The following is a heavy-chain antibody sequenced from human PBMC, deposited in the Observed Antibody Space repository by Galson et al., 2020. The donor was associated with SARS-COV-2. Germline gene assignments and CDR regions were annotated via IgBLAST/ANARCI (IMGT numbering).Heavy chain of an antibody. CDR3: AGAPRGYDSGMDV. CDR1: GFTVSRNY. V-gene: IGHV3-53*05. J-gene: IGHJ6*02. D-gene: IGHD3-10*01. CDR2: IYVGGDT. Sequence: GGSLRLSCAASGFTVSRNYMRWVRQAPGKGLEWVSDIYVGGDTFYADSVKGRFTISRDSSKNTLYLQINSLRAADTAVYYCAGAPRGYDSGMDVWGQGTTVTVSS.